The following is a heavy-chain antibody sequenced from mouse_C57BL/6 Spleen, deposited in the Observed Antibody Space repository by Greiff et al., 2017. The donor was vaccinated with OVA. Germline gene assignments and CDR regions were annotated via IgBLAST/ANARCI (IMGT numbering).Heavy chain of an antibody. CDR3: ARGTGYFDV. CDR2: INPNYGTT. D-gene: IGHD3-3*01. CDR1: GYSFTDYN. Sequence: VQLKQSGPELVKPGASVKISCTASGYSFTDYNMNWVKQSNGKSLEWIGVINPNYGTTSYNQKFKGKATSTVDHYSSTAYMQLNSLTSEDSAVYYCARGTGYFDVWGTGTTVTVSS. V-gene: IGHV1-39*01. J-gene: IGHJ1*03.